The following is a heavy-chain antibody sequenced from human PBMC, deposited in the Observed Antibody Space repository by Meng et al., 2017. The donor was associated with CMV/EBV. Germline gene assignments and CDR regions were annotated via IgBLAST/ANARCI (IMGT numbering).Heavy chain of an antibody. Sequence: SETLSLTCAVSGGSISSSNWWSWVRQPPGKGLEWIGEIYHSGSTNYNPSFQGQVTISADKSISTAYLQWSSLKASDTALYLCARNILTGWGYWGQGTLVTVSS. CDR3: ARNILTGWGY. V-gene: IGHV4-4*02. D-gene: IGHD3-9*01. CDR1: GGSISSSNW. J-gene: IGHJ4*02. CDR2: IYHSGST.